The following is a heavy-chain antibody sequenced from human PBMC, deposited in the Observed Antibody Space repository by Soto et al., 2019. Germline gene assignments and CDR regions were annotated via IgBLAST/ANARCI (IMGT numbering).Heavy chain of an antibody. J-gene: IGHJ4*02. V-gene: IGHV3-7*01. CDR2: INQDGSEK. D-gene: IGHD2-2*01. Sequence: PGGSLRLSCAASGFTFSSNWMDWVRQAPGKGLEWVANINQDGSEKHYIDSVKGRFTISRDNAKNSLYLQMNSLTAEDSALYYCSPALNFWGQGTLVTVPS. CDR1: GFTFSSNW. CDR3: SPALNF.